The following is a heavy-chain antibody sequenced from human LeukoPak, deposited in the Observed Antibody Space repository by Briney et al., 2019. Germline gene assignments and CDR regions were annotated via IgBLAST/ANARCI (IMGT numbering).Heavy chain of an antibody. CDR2: IWYDGSNK. CDR1: GFTFSSYG. CDR3: ARVGVVVPAAMDY. J-gene: IGHJ4*02. Sequence: PGRSLRLSCAASGFTFSSYGMHWVRQAPAKGLERVAVIWYDGSNKYYADSVKGRFTISRDNSKNTLYLQMNSLRAEDTAVYYCARVGVVVPAAMDYWGQVTLVTVSS. D-gene: IGHD2-2*01. V-gene: IGHV3-33*01.